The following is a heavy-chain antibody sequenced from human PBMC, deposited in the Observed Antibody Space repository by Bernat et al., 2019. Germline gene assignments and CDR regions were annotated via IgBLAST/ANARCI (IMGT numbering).Heavy chain of an antibody. CDR1: GFTFSSYA. D-gene: IGHD2-8*02. J-gene: IGHJ4*02. CDR2: ISYDGSNK. Sequence: QVQLVESGGGVVQPGRSLRLSCAASGFTFSSYAMHWVRQAPGKGLEWVAVISYDGSNKYYADSVKGRFTISRDNSKNPLYLQMNSLRAEDTAVYYCARGGGGRKDIVLVVPTYYFDYWGQGTLVTVSS. V-gene: IGHV3-30*01. CDR3: ARGGGGRKDIVLVVPTYYFDY.